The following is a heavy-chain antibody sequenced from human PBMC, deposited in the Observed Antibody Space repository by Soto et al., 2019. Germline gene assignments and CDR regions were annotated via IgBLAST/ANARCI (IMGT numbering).Heavy chain of an antibody. CDR1: RYRFSTYW. V-gene: IGHV5-51*01. CDR2: IYPGDSDT. J-gene: IGHJ4*02. D-gene: IGHD1-26*01. CDR3: ARLGGIVDTGTWIQ. Sequence: GDSLKITCKASRYRFSTYWIGWVRQRPGKGPEWMAIIYPGDSDTRENPSFQGQVTISADKSSNTVHLQWRSLKASDTAIYYCARLGGIVDTGTWIQWGQGTPVTVSS.